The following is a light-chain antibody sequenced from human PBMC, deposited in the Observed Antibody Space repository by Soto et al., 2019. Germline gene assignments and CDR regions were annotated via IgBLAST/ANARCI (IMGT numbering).Light chain of an antibody. CDR2: SAS. Sequence: EILMTQSPATLSVSPGERATLSCRASQSDSSNLAWYQQKPGQAPRLLIYSASTRATGIPARFSGSGSGTEFTLTISGLQSEDFAVYFCQQYNDWLFTFGPGTKVDLK. CDR1: QSDSSN. J-gene: IGKJ3*01. V-gene: IGKV3-15*01. CDR3: QQYNDWLFT.